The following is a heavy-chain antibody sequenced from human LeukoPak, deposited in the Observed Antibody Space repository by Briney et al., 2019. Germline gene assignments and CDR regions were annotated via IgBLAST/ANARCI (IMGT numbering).Heavy chain of an antibody. D-gene: IGHD6-6*01. J-gene: IGHJ4*02. CDR3: ARGREYSSSCFDY. CDR1: GGSISSSSYY. V-gene: IGHV4-39*07. CDR2: IYYSGST. Sequence: SETLSLTCTVSGGSISSSSYYWGWIRQPPGKGLEWIGSIYYSGSTYYNPSLQSRLTISVDTSKNQFSLKLSSVTAADTAVYYCARGREYSSSCFDYWGQGTLVTVSS.